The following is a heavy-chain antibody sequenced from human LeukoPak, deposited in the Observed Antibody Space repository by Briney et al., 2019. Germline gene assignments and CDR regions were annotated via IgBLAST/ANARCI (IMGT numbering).Heavy chain of an antibody. CDR1: GGTFSSYA. Sequence: GSSVKVSCKVSGGTFSSYAISWVRQAPGQGLEWMGGIIPIFGTANYAQKFQGRVTITADESTSTAYMELSSLRSEDTAVYYCARDMQITMVRGVPRYYGMDVWGQGTTVTVSS. J-gene: IGHJ6*02. D-gene: IGHD3-10*01. CDR2: IIPIFGTA. CDR3: ARDMQITMVRGVPRYYGMDV. V-gene: IGHV1-69*01.